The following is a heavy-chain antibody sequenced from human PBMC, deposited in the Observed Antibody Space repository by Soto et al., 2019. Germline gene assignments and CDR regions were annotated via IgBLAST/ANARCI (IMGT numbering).Heavy chain of an antibody. CDR3: ARHDQIEGAPFDY. CDR1: EGSIGNLY. CDR2: IFYSGST. V-gene: IGHV4-59*08. Sequence: SQTLSLPKTVDEGSIGNLYWRWIRQPPGKGLEWIGYIFYSGSTNYNPSLKSRVTMSVDTSKNQFSLKLSSVTAADTAVYYCARHDQIEGAPFDYWGQGTLVTVSS. J-gene: IGHJ4*02.